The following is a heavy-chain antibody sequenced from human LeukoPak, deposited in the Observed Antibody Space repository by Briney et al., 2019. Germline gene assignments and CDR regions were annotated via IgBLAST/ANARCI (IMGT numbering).Heavy chain of an antibody. Sequence: GGSLRLSCAASGFTFSSYSMNWVRQAPGKGLEWVSSISSSSSYIYYADSVKGRFTISRDNAKNSLYLQMNSLRAEDTAVYYCARDVGVPAVFDAFDIWGQGTMVTVSS. J-gene: IGHJ3*02. CDR1: GFTFSSYS. CDR2: ISSSSSYI. CDR3: ARDVGVPAVFDAFDI. D-gene: IGHD2-2*01. V-gene: IGHV3-21*01.